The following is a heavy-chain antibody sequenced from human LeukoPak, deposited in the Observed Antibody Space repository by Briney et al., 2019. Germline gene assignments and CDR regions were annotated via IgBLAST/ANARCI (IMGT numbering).Heavy chain of an antibody. CDR2: MNPNSGNT. CDR3: ARPKILRYFDWLGATSPYYYYGMDV. CDR1: GYTFTSYD. V-gene: IGHV1-8*01. Sequence: ASVKVSCKASGYTFTSYDINWVRQATGQGLEWMGWMNPNSGNTGYAQKFQGRVTMTRNTSISTAYMELSSLRSEDTAVYYCARPKILRYFDWLGATSPYYYYGMDVWGQGTTVTVSS. D-gene: IGHD3-9*01. J-gene: IGHJ6*02.